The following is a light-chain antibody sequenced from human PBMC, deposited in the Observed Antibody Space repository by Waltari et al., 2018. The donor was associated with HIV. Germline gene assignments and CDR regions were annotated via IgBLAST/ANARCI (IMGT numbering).Light chain of an antibody. Sequence: QSVLAQPPSASGTPGQRVTISCSGSSSNIARNTVNWYQPLPGTAPKLLIYANDQRPSGVPDRFSGSKSDTSASLAISGLQSEDEADFYCAAWDDSLNEWLFGGGTKLTVL. CDR3: AAWDDSLNEWL. CDR2: AND. CDR1: SSNIARNT. V-gene: IGLV1-44*01. J-gene: IGLJ3*02.